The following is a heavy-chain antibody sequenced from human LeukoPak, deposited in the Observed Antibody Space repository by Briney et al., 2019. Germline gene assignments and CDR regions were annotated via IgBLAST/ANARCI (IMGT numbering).Heavy chain of an antibody. Sequence: ASVKLSCKASGYTFTGYYMHWVRQAPGQGLEWMGWINPNSGGTNYAQKFQGWVTMTRDTSISTAYMELSRLRSDDTAVYYCARAGRGSGYDLRTDNGFVPWGQGDLFTVSS. J-gene: IGHJ5*02. V-gene: IGHV1-2*04. CDR2: INPNSGGT. CDR3: ARAGRGSGYDLRTDNGFVP. D-gene: IGHD5-12*01. CDR1: GYTFTGYY.